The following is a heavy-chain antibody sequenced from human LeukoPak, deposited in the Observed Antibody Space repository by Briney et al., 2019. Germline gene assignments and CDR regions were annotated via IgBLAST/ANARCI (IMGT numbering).Heavy chain of an antibody. V-gene: IGHV1-18*01. Sequence: ASVKVSCKASGYTFTNYGISWVRQAPGQGLEWMAWISIYNGNTNFALKFQGRLTMTTDTSTSTAYMELRSLRSDDTAVYYCARDCSSTSCYTDDAFDIWGQGTMVTVSS. CDR2: ISIYNGNT. CDR3: ARDCSSTSCYTDDAFDI. D-gene: IGHD2-2*02. J-gene: IGHJ3*02. CDR1: GYTFTNYG.